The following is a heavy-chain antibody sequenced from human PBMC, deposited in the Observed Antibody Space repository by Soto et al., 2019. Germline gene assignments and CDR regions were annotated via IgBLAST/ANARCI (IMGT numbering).Heavy chain of an antibody. J-gene: IGHJ3*02. D-gene: IGHD3-9*01. V-gene: IGHV1-18*01. CDR3: ARTPRRDDILTGYDAFDI. CDR2: ISAYNGNT. CDR1: GDSFTSYG. Sequence: ASVKVSCKASGDSFTSYGISWVRQAPGQGLEWMGWISAYNGNTNYAQKLQGRVTMTTDTSTSTAYMELRSLRSDDTAVYYCARTPRRDDILTGYDAFDIWGQGTMVTVSS.